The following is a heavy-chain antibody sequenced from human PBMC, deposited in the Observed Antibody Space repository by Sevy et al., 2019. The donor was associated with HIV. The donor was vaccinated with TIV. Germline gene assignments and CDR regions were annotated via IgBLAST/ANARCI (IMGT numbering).Heavy chain of an antibody. CDR2: FDPEDGET. CDR3: ATTKDYYDSSGYPFDY. Sequence: ASVKVSCKVSGYTLTELSMHWVRQAPGKGLEWMGSFDPEDGETIHQQKFQGRVTLTEDTSTDTAYMELSSLRSEDTAVYYCATTKDYYDSSGYPFDYWGQGTLVTVSS. J-gene: IGHJ4*02. V-gene: IGHV1-24*01. CDR1: GYTLTELS. D-gene: IGHD3-22*01.